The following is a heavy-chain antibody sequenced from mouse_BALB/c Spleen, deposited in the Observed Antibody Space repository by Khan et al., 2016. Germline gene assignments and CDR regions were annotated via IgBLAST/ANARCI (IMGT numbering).Heavy chain of an antibody. Sequence: VQLQESGAELVRPGVSVKISCKGSGYTFTDYAMHWVQQSHAKSLEWIGVINTYYGDASYNQKFKGKATMSVDKSSSTAHMEIDRMTSEDSTIYYCAREGYGNSYAMDYWCQGTSVTVSS. CDR2: INTYYGDA. CDR1: GYTFTDYA. D-gene: IGHD2-10*02. V-gene: IGHV1S137*01. J-gene: IGHJ4*01. CDR3: AREGYGNSYAMDY.